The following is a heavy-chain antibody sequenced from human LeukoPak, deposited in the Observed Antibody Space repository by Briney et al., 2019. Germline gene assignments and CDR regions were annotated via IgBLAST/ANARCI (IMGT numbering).Heavy chain of an antibody. Sequence: RSSETLSLTCTISGGSISSYYWTWIRQPPGKGLEWVGFIYYSGTTNYNPSLKSRVTLSLDTSKNQFSLRLSSVTAADTAVYYCARRIAVPGSYYFDYWGQGTLVTVSS. CDR3: ARRIAVPGSYYFDY. CDR2: IYYSGTT. J-gene: IGHJ4*02. V-gene: IGHV4-59*08. CDR1: GGSISSYY. D-gene: IGHD6-13*01.